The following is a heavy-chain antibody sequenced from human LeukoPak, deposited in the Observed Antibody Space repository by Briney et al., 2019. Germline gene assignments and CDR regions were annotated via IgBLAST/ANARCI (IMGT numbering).Heavy chain of an antibody. CDR2: ISSSGSSI. J-gene: IGHJ4*02. V-gene: IGHV3-11*01. Sequence: GGSLRLSCAASGFTFSDYYMSWIRQAPGKGLEWVSYISSSGSSINYADSVKGRFIISRDNAKNSLYLQMNSLRAEDTAVYYCARYSSSWYLSYFDYWGQGTLVTVSS. CDR3: ARYSSSWYLSYFDY. D-gene: IGHD6-13*01. CDR1: GFTFSDYY.